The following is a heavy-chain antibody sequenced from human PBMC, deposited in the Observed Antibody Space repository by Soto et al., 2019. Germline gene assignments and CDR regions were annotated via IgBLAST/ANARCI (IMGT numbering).Heavy chain of an antibody. V-gene: IGHV3-23*01. D-gene: IGHD1-26*01. CDR2: ISASGGNT. J-gene: IGHJ4*02. Sequence: GGSLRLSCAASAFTFGSYAMSWVRQAPGKGLEWVSSISASGGNTYYADSVKGRFTISRDNSKNTLYLQMNSLRAEDTAVYYCAKDREGATTSPYYFDYWGQGTLVTVSS. CDR1: AFTFGSYA. CDR3: AKDREGATTSPYYFDY.